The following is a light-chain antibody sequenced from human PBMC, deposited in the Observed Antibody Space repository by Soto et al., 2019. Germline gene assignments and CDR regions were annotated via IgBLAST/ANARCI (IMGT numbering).Light chain of an antibody. CDR1: RRVLYKSNNNNH. CDR3: QQYFDVPFT. V-gene: IGKV4-1*01. J-gene: IGKJ4*01. Sequence: DIVMTKSPDSLAVSLGERATMNCKCSRRVLYKSNNNNHLAWYQQKPGQPTQLIIYWASTRESGVPERFSGSGSGTDFTLTISSLEAEDVAFYWCQQYFDVPFTFGGGTKVEI. CDR2: WAS.